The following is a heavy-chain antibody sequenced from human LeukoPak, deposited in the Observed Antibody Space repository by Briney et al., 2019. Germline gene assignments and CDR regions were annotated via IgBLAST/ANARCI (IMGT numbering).Heavy chain of an antibody. Sequence: QPGRSLRLSCAASGFTFSSFGMHWVRQAPGKGLEWVAVIWFDGSNKYFGDSVKGRFTISRDNSKNTVYLQMNSLRAEDTAVYYCARDSGSYYRSDYYYYMDVWGKGPRSPSP. CDR1: GFTFSSFG. CDR2: IWFDGSNK. J-gene: IGHJ6*03. V-gene: IGHV3-33*01. CDR3: ARDSGSYYRSDYYYYMDV. D-gene: IGHD1-26*01.